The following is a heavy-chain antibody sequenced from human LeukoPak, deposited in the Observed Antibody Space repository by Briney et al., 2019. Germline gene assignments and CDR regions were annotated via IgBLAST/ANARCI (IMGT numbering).Heavy chain of an antibody. Sequence: ASVKVSCKAPGYTFTSYYMHWVRLAPGQGLEWMGIINPSGGSTSYAQKFQGRVTMTRDMSTSTVYMELSSLRSEDTAVYYCARSGLYSSSWYGIGYWGQGTLVTVSS. CDR3: ARSGLYSSSWYGIGY. V-gene: IGHV1-46*01. J-gene: IGHJ4*02. D-gene: IGHD6-13*01. CDR1: GYTFTSYY. CDR2: INPSGGST.